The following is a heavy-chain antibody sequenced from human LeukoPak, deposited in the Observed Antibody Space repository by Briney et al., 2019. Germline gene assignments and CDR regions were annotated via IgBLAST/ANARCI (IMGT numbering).Heavy chain of an antibody. CDR1: GFTFSSYA. Sequence: GRSLRLSCAASGFTFSSYAMHWVRQAPGKGLEWVAVISYDGSNKYYADSVKGRFTISRDNSKNTLYLQMNSLRAEDTAVYCCARVGDSGAVAHGMDVWGQGTTVTVSS. CDR2: ISYDGSNK. CDR3: ARVGDSGAVAHGMDV. V-gene: IGHV3-30-3*01. J-gene: IGHJ6*02. D-gene: IGHD6-19*01.